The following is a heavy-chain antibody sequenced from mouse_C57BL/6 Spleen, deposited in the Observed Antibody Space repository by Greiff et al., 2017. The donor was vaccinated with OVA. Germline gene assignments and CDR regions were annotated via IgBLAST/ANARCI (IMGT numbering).Heavy chain of an antibody. V-gene: IGHV3-1*01. Sequence: EVKLMESGPGMVKPSQSLSLTCTVTGYSITSGYDWHWLRHFPGNKLEWMGYISYSGSTNYNPSLKSRISITHDTSKNHFFLKLNSVTTEDTATYYCARGGSYDYDWYFDVWGTGTTVTVSS. CDR2: ISYSGST. CDR3: ARGGSYDYDWYFDV. D-gene: IGHD2-4*01. CDR1: GYSITSGYD. J-gene: IGHJ1*03.